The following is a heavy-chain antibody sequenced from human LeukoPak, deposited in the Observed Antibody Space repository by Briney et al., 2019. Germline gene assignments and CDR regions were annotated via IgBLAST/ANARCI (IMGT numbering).Heavy chain of an antibody. Sequence: PSETLSLTCAVSGYSISSGYYWGWIRQPPGKGLEWIGSIYHSGSTYYNPSLKSRVTISVDTSKNQFSLKLSSVTAADTAVYYCARQGSLLTGAFDIWGQGTVVTVSS. CDR3: ARQGSLLTGAFDI. V-gene: IGHV4-38-2*01. J-gene: IGHJ3*02. CDR1: GYSISSGYY. CDR2: IYHSGST. D-gene: IGHD4/OR15-4a*01.